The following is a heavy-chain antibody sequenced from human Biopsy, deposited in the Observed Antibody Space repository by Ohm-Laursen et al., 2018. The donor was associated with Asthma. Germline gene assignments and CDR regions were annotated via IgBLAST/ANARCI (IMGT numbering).Heavy chain of an antibody. J-gene: IGHJ4*02. V-gene: IGHV3-30-3*01. CDR1: GFSFSEFV. CDR3: ARDMNRDGWYFDY. Sequence: SLRLSCAASGFSFSEFVMHWVRQAPGKGLEWVAVISYDGSNKYYADSVKGRFTTSRDNSKNTLYLQMNSLRGDDTAVYYCARDMNRDGWYFDYWGQGTLVTVSS. D-gene: IGHD5-24*01. CDR2: ISYDGSNK.